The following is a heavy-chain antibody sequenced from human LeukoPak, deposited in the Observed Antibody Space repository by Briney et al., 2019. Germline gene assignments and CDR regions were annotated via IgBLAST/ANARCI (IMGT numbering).Heavy chain of an antibody. D-gene: IGHD3-10*01. V-gene: IGHV1-69*04. Sequence: ASVKVSCKASGGTFSSYAISWVRRAPGQGLEWMGRIIPILGIANYAQKFQGRVTITADKSTSTAYMELSSLRSEDTAVYYCAREEVTMVRGVITDDYWGQGTLVTVSS. J-gene: IGHJ4*02. CDR1: GGTFSSYA. CDR2: IIPILGIA. CDR3: AREEVTMVRGVITDDY.